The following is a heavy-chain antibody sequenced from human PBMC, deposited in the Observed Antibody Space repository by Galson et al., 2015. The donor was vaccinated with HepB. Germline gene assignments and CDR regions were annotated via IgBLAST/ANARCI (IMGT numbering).Heavy chain of an antibody. V-gene: IGHV1-2*02. CDR2: INPNSGGT. CDR3: ARVIVGATFYYYGMDV. D-gene: IGHD1-26*01. Sequence: SVKVSCKASGYTFSGCYMHWVRQAPGQGLEWMGWINPNSGGTNYAQKFHGRVTMTRDTSISTAYMELSRLRSDDTALYYCARVIVGATFYYYGMDVWGQGTTVTVSS. J-gene: IGHJ6*02. CDR1: GYTFSGCY.